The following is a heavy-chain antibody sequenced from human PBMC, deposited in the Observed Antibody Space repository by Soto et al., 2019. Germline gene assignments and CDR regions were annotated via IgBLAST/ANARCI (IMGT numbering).Heavy chain of an antibody. D-gene: IGHD3-16*01. CDR2: ISGYDGHT. Sequence: QVQLVQSGAEVRKPGASVKVSCKASGYTFTTYGITWVRQAPGQGLEWMGWISGYDGHTKYAQKFQGRSIMTTDSTTRTVVMVLRSLRSDDTAVYYCAGEGEMLYYYYGLDVWGQGTTVTVSS. CDR3: AGEGEMLYYYYGLDV. CDR1: GYTFTTYG. V-gene: IGHV1-18*01. J-gene: IGHJ6*02.